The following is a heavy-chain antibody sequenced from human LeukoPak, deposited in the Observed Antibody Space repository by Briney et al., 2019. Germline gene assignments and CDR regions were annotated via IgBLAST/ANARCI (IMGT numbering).Heavy chain of an antibody. D-gene: IGHD3-10*01. CDR1: GGSISSYY. CDR3: ARAAKRGVYSN. CDR2: IYYSGST. Sequence: PSETLSLTCTVSGGSISSYYWSWIRQPPGRGLEWIGYIYYSGSTNYNPSLKSRVTISVDTSKNQFSLKLSTVTAADTGVYYCARAAKRGVYSNWGQETLVTVSS. V-gene: IGHV4-59*01. J-gene: IGHJ4*02.